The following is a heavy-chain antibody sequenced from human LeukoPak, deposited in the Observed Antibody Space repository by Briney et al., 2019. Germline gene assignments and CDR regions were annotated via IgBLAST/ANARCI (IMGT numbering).Heavy chain of an antibody. J-gene: IGHJ4*02. CDR1: GFTFSSYE. CDR2: ISSSGSTI. CDR3: ARLHYDYVWGSQDY. V-gene: IGHV3-48*03. Sequence: PGGSLRLSCAASGFTFSSYEMNWVRQAPGKGLEWVSYISSSGSTIYYADSVKGRFTISRDNAKNSLYLQMNSLRAEDTAVYYCARLHYDYVWGSQDYWGQGTLVTVSS. D-gene: IGHD3-16*01.